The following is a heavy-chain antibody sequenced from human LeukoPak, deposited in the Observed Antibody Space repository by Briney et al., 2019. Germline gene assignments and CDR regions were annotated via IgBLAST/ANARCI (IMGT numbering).Heavy chain of an antibody. CDR3: ARVVYSGSYYFDS. CDR2: IYSGGST. J-gene: IGHJ4*01. Sequence: PGGSLRLSCAASGFTVSSNYMSWVRQAPGKGLEWVSVIYSGGSTYYADSVKGRFTISRDDSKNTLYLQMNSLRAEDTAVYYCARVVYSGSYYFDSWGRGTLVTVSS. CDR1: GFTVSSNY. D-gene: IGHD1-26*01. V-gene: IGHV3-53*01.